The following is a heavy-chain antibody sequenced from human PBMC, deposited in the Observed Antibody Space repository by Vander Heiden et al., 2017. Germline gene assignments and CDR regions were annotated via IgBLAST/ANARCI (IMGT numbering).Heavy chain of an antibody. J-gene: IGHJ4*02. CDR1: GDSVSSNSAA. Sequence: QVQLQQSGPGLVKPSQTLSLTCAISGDSVSSNSAAWHWIRQSPSRGLEWLGRTDYRSKWYNDYAVSVKSRITINPDTSKNQFSLQLNSVTPEDTAVYYCARGGGYSGYAVGRFDYWGQGTLVTVSS. V-gene: IGHV6-1*01. CDR2: TDYRSKWYN. CDR3: ARGGGYSGYAVGRFDY. D-gene: IGHD5-12*01.